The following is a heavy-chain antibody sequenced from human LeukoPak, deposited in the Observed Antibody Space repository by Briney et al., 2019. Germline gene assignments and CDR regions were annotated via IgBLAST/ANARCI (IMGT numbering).Heavy chain of an antibody. V-gene: IGHV4-59*01. CDR1: GDSISNYY. CDR2: IYHSGST. D-gene: IGHD6-13*01. J-gene: IGHJ5*02. Sequence: SETLSLTCTVSGDSISNYYWSWIRQPPGKGLEWMGYIYHSGSTKYNPSLKSRVTISIDTSKHQFSLKLSSVTAADTAMYYCARGGDTSSWYAWFDPWGQGTLVTVSS. CDR3: ARGGDTSSWYAWFDP.